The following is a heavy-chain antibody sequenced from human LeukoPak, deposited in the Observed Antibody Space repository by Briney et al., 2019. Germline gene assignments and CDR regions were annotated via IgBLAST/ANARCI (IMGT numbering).Heavy chain of an antibody. CDR2: IYYSGST. V-gene: IGHV4-59*01. CDR3: ARGPNYSSGYHHFDY. CDR1: GGSTSSYY. D-gene: IGHD3-22*01. J-gene: IGHJ4*02. Sequence: SETLSLTCTVSGGSTSSYYWSWIRQPPGKGLEWIGYIYYSGSTNYNPSLKSRVTISVDTSKNQFSLKLSSVTAADTAVYYCARGPNYSSGYHHFDYWGQGTLVTVSS.